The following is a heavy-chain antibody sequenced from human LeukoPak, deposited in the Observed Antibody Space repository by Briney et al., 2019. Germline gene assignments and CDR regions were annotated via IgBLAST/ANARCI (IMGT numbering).Heavy chain of an antibody. CDR2: VYNSGDT. V-gene: IGHV4-59*08. CDR3: ARLKLGAYFDL. J-gene: IGHJ2*01. D-gene: IGHD3-16*01. CDR1: GGSTSSDY. Sequence: SETLSLTCTVSGGSTSSDYWSWIRQSPGKGLEWVGYVYNSGDTGKNPSLKSRATILLDASKNQCSLKLTSVSAADTAVYYCARLKLGAYFDLWGRGTLVTVSS.